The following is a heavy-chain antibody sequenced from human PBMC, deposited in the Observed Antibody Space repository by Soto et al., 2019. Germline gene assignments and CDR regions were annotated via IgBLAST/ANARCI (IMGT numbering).Heavy chain of an antibody. CDR2: ISYDGSNK. V-gene: IGHV3-30-3*01. CDR1: GFTFGSYA. D-gene: IGHD3-22*01. Sequence: GGSLRLSCAASGFTFGSYAMHWVRQAPGKGLEWVAVISYDGSNKYYADSVKGRFTISRDNSKNTLYLQMNSLRAEDTAVYYCARDSSITMIVVVITYFDYWGQGTLVTVSS. CDR3: ARDSSITMIVVVITYFDY. J-gene: IGHJ4*02.